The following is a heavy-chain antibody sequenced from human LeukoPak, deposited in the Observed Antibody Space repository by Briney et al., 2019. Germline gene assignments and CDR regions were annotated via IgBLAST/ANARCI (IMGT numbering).Heavy chain of an antibody. D-gene: IGHD7-27*01. CDR1: GFTFSSYG. CDR2: ISYDGSNK. J-gene: IGHJ4*02. Sequence: PGRSLRLSCAASGFTFSSYGMHWVRQAPGKGLEWVAVISYDGSNKYYADSVKGRFTISRDNSKNTLYLQMNSLRAEDTAVYYCAKALGFDYWGQGTLVTVSS. CDR3: AKALGFDY. V-gene: IGHV3-30*18.